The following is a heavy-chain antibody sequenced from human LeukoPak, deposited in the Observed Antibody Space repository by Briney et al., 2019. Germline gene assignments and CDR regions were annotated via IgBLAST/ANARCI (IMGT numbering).Heavy chain of an antibody. CDR1: GSTFSDQY. CDR2: ISYDGSNK. Sequence: PGGSLRLSCAGSGSTFSDQYMDWVRLAPGKGLEWVAVISYDGSNKYYADSVKGRFTISRDNSKNTLYLQMNSLRAEDTALYYCARDGNFYYGPGSYCDYWGQGTLVTVSS. CDR3: ARDGNFYYGPGSYCDY. J-gene: IGHJ4*02. V-gene: IGHV3-30-3*01. D-gene: IGHD3-10*01.